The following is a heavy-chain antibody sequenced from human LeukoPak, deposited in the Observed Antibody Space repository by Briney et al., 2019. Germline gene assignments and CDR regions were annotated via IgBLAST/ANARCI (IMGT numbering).Heavy chain of an antibody. CDR2: ISSDAITT. J-gene: IGHJ4*02. CDR1: GFTSGTYW. D-gene: IGHD2-15*01. Sequence: PGGSRRLSCAPSGFTSGTYWMHWVRQAPGKGLVWVSRISSDAITTNYADSVKGRFTVSRDNAKNTLYLQMNSLRDEDTAVYYCARRPCSGGICSPPDYTGRGRQVTVSS. V-gene: IGHV3-74*01. CDR3: ARRPCSGGICSPPDY.